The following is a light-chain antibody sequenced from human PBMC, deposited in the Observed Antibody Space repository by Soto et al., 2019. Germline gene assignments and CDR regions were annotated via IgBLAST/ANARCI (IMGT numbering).Light chain of an antibody. CDR1: SSDVGGYNY. V-gene: IGLV2-8*01. J-gene: IGLJ2*01. CDR2: EVS. CDR3: SSYAGSNNLLV. Sequence: QSALTQPPSASGSPGQSVTISCTGTSSDVGGYNYVSWYQQHPGKAPKLMIYEVSKRPSGVPDRFSGSKSGNTASLTVSGLQAEDEAEYYCSSYAGSNNLLVFGGGTKLPVL.